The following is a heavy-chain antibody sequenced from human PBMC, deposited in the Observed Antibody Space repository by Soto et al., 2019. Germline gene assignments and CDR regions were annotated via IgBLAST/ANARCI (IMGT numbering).Heavy chain of an antibody. CDR3: ARGYLGYCSGGSCPPGGLDY. Sequence: QVQLQESGPGLVKPSQTLSLTCTVSGGSISSGGYYWSWIRQHPGKGLEWIGYIYYSGSTYYNPSLKGRVTISVDTSKNQFSLKLSSVTAADTAVYYCARGYLGYCSGGSCPPGGLDYWGQGTLVTVSS. CDR1: GGSISSGGYY. J-gene: IGHJ4*02. V-gene: IGHV4-31*03. D-gene: IGHD2-15*01. CDR2: IYYSGST.